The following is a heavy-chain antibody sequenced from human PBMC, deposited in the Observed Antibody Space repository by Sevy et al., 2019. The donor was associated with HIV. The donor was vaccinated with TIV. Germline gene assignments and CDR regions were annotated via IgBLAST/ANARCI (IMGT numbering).Heavy chain of an antibody. J-gene: IGHJ3*02. D-gene: IGHD3-3*01. Sequence: SETLSLTCTVSGGSISSYYWSWIRQPPGKGLEWIGYIYYSGSTNHNPSLKSRVTISVDTSKNQFSLKLSSVTAADTAVYYCARVEAPYYDFWSGRRPDAFDIWGQGTMVTVSS. V-gene: IGHV4-59*01. CDR3: ARVEAPYYDFWSGRRPDAFDI. CDR2: IYYSGST. CDR1: GGSISSYY.